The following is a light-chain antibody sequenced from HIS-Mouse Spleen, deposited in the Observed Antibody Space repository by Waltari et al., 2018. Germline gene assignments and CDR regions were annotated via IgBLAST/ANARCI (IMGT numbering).Light chain of an antibody. CDR2: AAS. V-gene: IGKV1-39*01. CDR3: QQSYSTPLT. J-gene: IGKJ4*01. Sequence: DIQMTQSPSSLSASVGDRVTITCRARQSISSYLNWYQQKPGKAPKLLIYAASSLKSGVPSRFSGSGSGTDFTLTISSLQPDDFATYYCQQSYSTPLTFGGGTKVEIK. CDR1: QSISSY.